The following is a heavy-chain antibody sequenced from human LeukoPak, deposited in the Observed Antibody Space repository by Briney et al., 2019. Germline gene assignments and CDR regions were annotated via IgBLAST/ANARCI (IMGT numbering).Heavy chain of an antibody. CDR3: ARTDTVTRRQYNDY. D-gene: IGHD4-11*01. J-gene: IGHJ4*02. CDR2: ISAYNGNT. CDR1: GYTFTSYG. V-gene: IGHV1-18*01. Sequence: ASVKVSCKASGYTFTSYGISWVRQAPGQGLVWMGWISAYNGNTNYAQKLQGRVTMTTDTSTSTAYMELRSLRSDDTAVYYCARTDTVTRRQYNDYWGQGTLVTVSS.